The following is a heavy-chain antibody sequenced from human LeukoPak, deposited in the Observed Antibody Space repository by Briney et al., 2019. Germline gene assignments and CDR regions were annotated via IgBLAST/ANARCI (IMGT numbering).Heavy chain of an antibody. J-gene: IGHJ4*02. CDR3: ARLDIVATITRARSYYFDY. Sequence: PSETLSLTCAVYGGSFSGYYWSWIRQPPGKGLEWIGYIYTSGSTNYNPSLKSRVTISVDTSKNQFSLKLSSVTAADTAVYYCARLDIVATITRARSYYFDYWGQGTLVTVSS. D-gene: IGHD5-12*01. V-gene: IGHV4-4*09. CDR1: GGSFSGYY. CDR2: IYTSGST.